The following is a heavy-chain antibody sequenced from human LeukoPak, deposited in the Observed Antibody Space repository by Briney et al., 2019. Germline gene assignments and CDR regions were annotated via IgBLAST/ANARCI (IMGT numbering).Heavy chain of an antibody. Sequence: GGSLRLSCAASGFTFSSYGMHWVRQAPGKGLEWVAVISYDGSNKYYADSVKGRFTISRDNSKNTLYLQMNRLRAEDTAVYYCAKDLRPEYSSSCPLDYWGQGTLVTVSS. V-gene: IGHV3-30*18. CDR1: GFTFSSYG. CDR2: ISYDGSNK. CDR3: AKDLRPEYSSSCPLDY. D-gene: IGHD6-13*01. J-gene: IGHJ4*02.